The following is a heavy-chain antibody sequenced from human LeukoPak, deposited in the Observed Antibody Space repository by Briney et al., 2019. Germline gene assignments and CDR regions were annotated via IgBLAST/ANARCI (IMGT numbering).Heavy chain of an antibody. V-gene: IGHV3-49*03. CDR2: IRSKTYGGTT. CDR3: TRGSRDSSSFWGAGY. CDR1: GFTFGDYA. Sequence: QPGGSLRLSCTTSGFTFGDYAMSWFRQAPGKGLEWVGLIRSKTYGGTTEYAASAKGRFTISRDESKSIAYLQMNSLKTEDTAVYYCTRGSRDSSSFWGAGYWGQGTLVIVSS. D-gene: IGHD6-13*01. J-gene: IGHJ4*02.